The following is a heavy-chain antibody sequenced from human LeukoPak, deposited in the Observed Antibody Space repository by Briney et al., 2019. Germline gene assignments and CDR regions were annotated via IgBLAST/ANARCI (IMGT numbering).Heavy chain of an antibody. Sequence: GESLKISCKGSGYSFTSYWISWVRQMPVIGLEWMGRIDPSDAYTNYSPSFQGHVTISSDKSIKTAYLQWSSLKASDTAMYYCARHEGYSSSAEVYWGQGTLVTVSS. V-gene: IGHV5-10-1*01. CDR3: ARHEGYSSSAEVY. J-gene: IGHJ4*02. CDR1: GYSFTSYW. CDR2: IDPSDAYT. D-gene: IGHD6-13*01.